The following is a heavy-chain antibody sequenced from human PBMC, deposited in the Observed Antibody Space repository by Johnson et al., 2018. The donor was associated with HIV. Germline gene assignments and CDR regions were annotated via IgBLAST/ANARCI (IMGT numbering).Heavy chain of an antibody. CDR1: GFTFSRYA. Sequence: QVQLVESGGGLVQPGGSLRLSCVASGFTFSRYAVHWFRQAPGKGLEWVAIITHDGRKKYYADSVQGRFTISRDDSKNTLYLQMSSLRPEDTAVYYCARDDIQILGGYSSNWPENSFDVWGQGTMVTVSS. J-gene: IGHJ3*01. CDR3: ARDDIQILGGYSSNWPENSFDV. CDR2: ITHDGRKK. V-gene: IGHV3-30*04. D-gene: IGHD6-13*01.